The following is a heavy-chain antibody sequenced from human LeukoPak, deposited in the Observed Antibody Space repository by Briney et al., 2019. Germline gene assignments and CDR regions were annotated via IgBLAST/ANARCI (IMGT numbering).Heavy chain of an antibody. J-gene: IGHJ4*02. CDR3: ARASVRYPITYFDY. D-gene: IGHD1-14*01. Sequence: ASVKVSCKASGYTFTGYYMHWVRQAPGQGLEWMGWINPNSGGTNYAQKFQGRVTMTRDTSISTAYMELSRLRSDDTAVYYCARASVRYPITYFDYWGQGTLVTVSS. CDR2: INPNSGGT. V-gene: IGHV1-2*02. CDR1: GYTFTGYY.